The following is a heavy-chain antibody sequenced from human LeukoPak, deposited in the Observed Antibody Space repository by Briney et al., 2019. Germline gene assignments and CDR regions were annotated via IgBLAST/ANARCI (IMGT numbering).Heavy chain of an antibody. J-gene: IGHJ4*02. CDR3: ARNGRYCSGGSCYLDY. D-gene: IGHD2-15*01. Sequence: SETLSHTCAVSGDSISASFWSWIRQSPGKGLEWIGYVDNSGRTNYYNPSLKSRVTISVDTSKNQFSLKLSSVTAADTAVYYCARNGRYCSGGSCYLDYWGQGTLVIVSS. CDR2: VDNSGRT. V-gene: IGHV4-59*08. CDR1: GDSISASF.